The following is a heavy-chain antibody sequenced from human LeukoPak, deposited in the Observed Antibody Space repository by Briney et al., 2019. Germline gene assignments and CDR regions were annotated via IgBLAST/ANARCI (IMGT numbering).Heavy chain of an antibody. CDR2: IYSSGST. CDR3: ARLYCSTTSCFDY. CDR1: GGSISNYY. J-gene: IGHJ4*02. D-gene: IGHD2-2*01. Sequence: SETLSLTCTVSGGSISNYYWSWIRQPPGKGLDWSGFIYSSGSTNYNPSLKSRVTMSVDTSKNQSSLNLSSVTAADTAVDYCARLYCSTTSCFDYWGEGTLATVSS. V-gene: IGHV4-59*01.